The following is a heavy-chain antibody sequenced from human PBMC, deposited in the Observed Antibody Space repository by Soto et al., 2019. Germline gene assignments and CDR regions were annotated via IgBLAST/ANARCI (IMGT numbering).Heavy chain of an antibody. J-gene: IGHJ6*02. Sequence: TLSLTCTVSGGSVSSGSYYWSWIRQPPGKGLEWFGYIYYSGSTNYNPSLKSRVTISVDTSKNQFSLKLSSVTAADTAVYYCAREGLVTIFGVVPYYYYGMDVWGQGTTVTVSS. CDR2: IYYSGST. V-gene: IGHV4-61*01. D-gene: IGHD3-3*01. CDR1: GGSVSSGSYY. CDR3: AREGLVTIFGVVPYYYYGMDV.